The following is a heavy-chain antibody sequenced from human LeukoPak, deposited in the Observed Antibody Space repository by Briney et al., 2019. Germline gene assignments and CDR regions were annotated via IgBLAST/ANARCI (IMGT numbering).Heavy chain of an antibody. J-gene: IGHJ4*02. V-gene: IGHV3-74*01. Sequence: PGGSLRLSCAASGFTFSSYWMHWVRQAPGKGLVWVSRINSDGSSTSYADSVKGRFTISRDNAKNTLYLQMNSLRAEDTAVYYCAKRYYYDSSGYLDYWGQGTLVTVSS. CDR2: INSDGSST. CDR1: GFTFSSYW. D-gene: IGHD3-22*01. CDR3: AKRYYYDSSGYLDY.